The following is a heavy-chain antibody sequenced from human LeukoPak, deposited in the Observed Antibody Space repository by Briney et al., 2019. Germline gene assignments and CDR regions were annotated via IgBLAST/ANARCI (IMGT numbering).Heavy chain of an antibody. D-gene: IGHD3-10*01. J-gene: IGHJ4*02. V-gene: IGHV3-15*01. CDR3: TTLWR. Sequence: NPGGSPRLSCAASGFTFSNAWMSWVRQAPGKGLEWVGRTKSKTDGGTTDYAAPVKGRFTISRDDSKNTLYLQMNSLKTEDTAVYYCTTLWRWGQGTLVTVSS. CDR2: TKSKTDGGTT. CDR1: GFTFSNAW.